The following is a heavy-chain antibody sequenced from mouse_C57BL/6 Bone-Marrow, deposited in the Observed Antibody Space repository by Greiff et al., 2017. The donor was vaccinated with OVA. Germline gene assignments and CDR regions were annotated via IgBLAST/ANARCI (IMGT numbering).Heavy chain of an antibody. CDR2: IDPENGDT. J-gene: IGHJ2*01. V-gene: IGHV14-4*01. CDR3: TTELGRFDY. Sequence: EVQLQQSGAELVRPGASVKLSCTASGFNIKDDYMHWVKQRPEQGLEWIGWIDPENGDTEYASKFQGKATITADTSSNTAYLQLSSLTSEDTAVCYCTTELGRFDYWGQGTTLTVSS. CDR1: GFNIKDDY. D-gene: IGHD4-1*01.